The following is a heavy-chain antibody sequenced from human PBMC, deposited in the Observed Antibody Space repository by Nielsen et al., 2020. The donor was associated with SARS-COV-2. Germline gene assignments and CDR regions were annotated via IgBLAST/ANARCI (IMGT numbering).Heavy chain of an antibody. Sequence: SETLSLTCTVSGGSISSYYWSWIRQPPGKGLEWIGYIYYSGSTNYNPSLKSRVTISVDTSKNQFSLKLSSVTAADTAVYYCARGIVVVVAATRDYYYGMDVWGQGTTVTVSS. D-gene: IGHD2-15*01. CDR3: ARGIVVVVAATRDYYYGMDV. CDR1: GGSISSYY. CDR2: IYYSGST. J-gene: IGHJ6*02. V-gene: IGHV4-59*13.